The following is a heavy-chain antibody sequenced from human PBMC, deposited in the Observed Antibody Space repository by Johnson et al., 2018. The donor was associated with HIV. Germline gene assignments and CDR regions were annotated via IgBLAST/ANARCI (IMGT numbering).Heavy chain of an antibody. CDR3: AKVAAAMGTDAFDI. CDR1: GFTFSSYD. D-gene: IGHD5-18*01. J-gene: IGHJ3*02. V-gene: IGHV3-30*18. CDR2: ITYDGSNK. Sequence: QVQLVESGGGVVQPGRSLRLSCGASGFTFSSYDMHWVRQAPGKGLEWVAVITYDGSNKYYADSVKGRFTISRDNSKNTLYLQMNSLRAEDTAVYYCAKVAAAMGTDAFDIWGHGTMVTVSS.